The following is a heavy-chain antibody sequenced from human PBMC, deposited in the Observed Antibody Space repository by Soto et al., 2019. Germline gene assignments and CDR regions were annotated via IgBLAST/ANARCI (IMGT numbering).Heavy chain of an antibody. Sequence: SVKVSCKASGGTFSSYAISWVRQAPGQGLEWMGGIIPIFGTANYAQKFQGRVTITADESTSTAYMELSSPRSEDTAVYYCARSCSGGSCYSGYYYSYMDVWGKGTTVTVSS. V-gene: IGHV1-69*13. CDR2: IIPIFGTA. CDR1: GGTFSSYA. D-gene: IGHD2-15*01. J-gene: IGHJ6*03. CDR3: ARSCSGGSCYSGYYYSYMDV.